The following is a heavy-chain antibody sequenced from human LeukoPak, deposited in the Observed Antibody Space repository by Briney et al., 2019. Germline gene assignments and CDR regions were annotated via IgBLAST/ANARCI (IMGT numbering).Heavy chain of an antibody. CDR2: IYYSGRT. CDR3: ARKNDFEI. J-gene: IGHJ3*02. CDR1: GGSISSDH. Sequence: PSETLTLTCTVSGGSISSDHWNWIRQPPGKGLEWIGCIYYSGRTYYNPSLKSRVTISVDMSRSQFSLRLTSGTAAVMAVYYCARKNDFEIWGQGTLVTVSS. D-gene: IGHD2/OR15-2a*01. V-gene: IGHV4-59*01.